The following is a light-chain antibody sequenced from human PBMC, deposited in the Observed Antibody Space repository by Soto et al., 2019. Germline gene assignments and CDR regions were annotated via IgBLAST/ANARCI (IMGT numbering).Light chain of an antibody. Sequence: DIQMTQSPSTLSASLGDRVIITCRASQSISSWLAWYQQKPGKAPKLLIYDASTLESGVPSRFSGSGSGTEFTLTISSLQPDVFATYYCQQYNTYLSTFGQGTKVEIK. CDR3: QQYNTYLST. CDR1: QSISSW. V-gene: IGKV1-5*01. CDR2: DAS. J-gene: IGKJ1*01.